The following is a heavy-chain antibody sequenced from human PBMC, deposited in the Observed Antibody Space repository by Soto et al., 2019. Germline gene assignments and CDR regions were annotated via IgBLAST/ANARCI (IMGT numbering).Heavy chain of an antibody. Sequence: ASVRVSCKASGYTFTSYGISWVRQAPGQGLEWMGWISAYNGNTNYAQKLQGRVTMTTDTSTSTAYMELRSLRSDDTAVYYCARDGGAYCGGDCYLNWFDPWGQGTLVTVSS. CDR3: ARDGGAYCGGDCYLNWFDP. CDR1: GYTFTSYG. D-gene: IGHD2-21*02. J-gene: IGHJ5*02. CDR2: ISAYNGNT. V-gene: IGHV1-18*04.